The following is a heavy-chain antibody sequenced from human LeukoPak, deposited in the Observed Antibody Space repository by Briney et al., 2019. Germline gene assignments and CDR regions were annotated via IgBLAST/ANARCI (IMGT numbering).Heavy chain of an antibody. V-gene: IGHV3-30*02. CDR3: AKVRAMDYGYDY. CDR2: IRYDGSNK. Sequence: GGSLRLSCAASGFTFSSYGMHWVRQAPGKGLEWVAFIRYDGSNKYYADSVKGRFTISRDNSKNTLYLQMNSLRAEDTAAYYCAKVRAMDYGYDYWGQGTLVTVSS. CDR1: GFTFSSYG. J-gene: IGHJ4*02. D-gene: IGHD4-17*01.